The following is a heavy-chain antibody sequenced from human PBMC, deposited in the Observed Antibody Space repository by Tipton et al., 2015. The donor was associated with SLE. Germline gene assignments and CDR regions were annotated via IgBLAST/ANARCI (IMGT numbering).Heavy chain of an antibody. V-gene: IGHV3-48*03. CDR1: GFIFSSYE. J-gene: IGHJ3*02. CDR3: ARDRRGGVDAFDI. CDR2: ISSSGSTI. D-gene: IGHD2-15*01. Sequence: SLRLSCAASGFIFSSYEMNWVRQAPGKGLEWVSYISSSGSTIYYADSVKGRFTLSRDNSRNTLYLQLNSLRVEDTAVYYCARDRRGGVDAFDIWGQGTMVTVSS.